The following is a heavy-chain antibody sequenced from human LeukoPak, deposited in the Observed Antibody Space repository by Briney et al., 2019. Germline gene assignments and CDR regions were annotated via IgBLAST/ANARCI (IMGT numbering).Heavy chain of an antibody. CDR3: ASSTVAAAGTPYYGMDV. CDR1: GGSISSYY. V-gene: IGHV4-59*01. Sequence: SETLSLTCTASGGSISSYYWSWIRQPPGKGLEWIGYIYYSGSTNYKPSLKSRVTISVDTSKNQLSLKLSSVTAADTAVYYCASSTVAAAGTPYYGMDVWGQGTTVTVSS. J-gene: IGHJ6*02. D-gene: IGHD6-13*01. CDR2: IYYSGST.